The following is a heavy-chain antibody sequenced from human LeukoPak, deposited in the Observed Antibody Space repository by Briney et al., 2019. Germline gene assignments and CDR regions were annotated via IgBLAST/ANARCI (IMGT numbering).Heavy chain of an antibody. V-gene: IGHV5-51*01. CDR3: ARRRDIVSTATGTSGPTDY. Sequence: GESLKISCQGSGYSFTDYWIGWVRQMPGKGLEWMGLIYPGDSDTRYNPSFQGQVTISADKSITTAYLQWSSLKASDTAMYYCARRRDIVSTATGTSGPTDYWGQGTLVTVSS. CDR1: GYSFTDYW. CDR2: IYPGDSDT. D-gene: IGHD5/OR15-5a*01. J-gene: IGHJ4*02.